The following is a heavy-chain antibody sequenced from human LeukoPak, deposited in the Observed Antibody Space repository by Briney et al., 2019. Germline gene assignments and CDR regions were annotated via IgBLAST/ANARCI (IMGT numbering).Heavy chain of an antibody. D-gene: IGHD2-15*01. Sequence: ASVKVSCEASGGTFSSYAISWVRQPPGQGLEWMGGIIPIFGTANYAQKFQGRVTITTDESTSTAYMELSSLRSEDTAMYYCARAQRCSGGSCYPIFNNWFDPWGQGTLVTVSS. CDR2: IIPIFGTA. V-gene: IGHV1-69*05. J-gene: IGHJ5*02. CDR3: ARAQRCSGGSCYPIFNNWFDP. CDR1: GGTFSSYA.